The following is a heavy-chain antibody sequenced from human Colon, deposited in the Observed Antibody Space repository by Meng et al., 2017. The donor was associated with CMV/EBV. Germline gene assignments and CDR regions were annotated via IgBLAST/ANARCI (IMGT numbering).Heavy chain of an antibody. CDR1: GLTFSAYY. D-gene: IGHD5-18*01. Sequence: GESLKISCTGSGLTFSAYYMNWVRQAPGKGLEWVSSISGSSSFKHYAASVKGRFTISRDNGKNSLFLQMNSLRAEDTAVYYCAAGHSGHAWGQGTLVTVSS. CDR2: ISGSSSFK. J-gene: IGHJ5*02. V-gene: IGHV3-21*06. CDR3: AAGHSGHA.